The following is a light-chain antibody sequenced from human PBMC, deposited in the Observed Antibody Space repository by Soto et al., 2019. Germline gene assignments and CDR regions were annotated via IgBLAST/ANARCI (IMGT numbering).Light chain of an antibody. CDR2: DVS. V-gene: IGLV2-11*01. Sequence: QSALTQPASVSGSPGQSITISCTGTSSDVGSYNLVSWYQQHPGKAPKLVISDVSERPSGVPDRFSGSKSGNTASLTISGLQAEDEADYHCCSFAGNYTLIFGGGTKLTVL. CDR1: SSDVGSYNL. CDR3: CSFAGNYTLI. J-gene: IGLJ2*01.